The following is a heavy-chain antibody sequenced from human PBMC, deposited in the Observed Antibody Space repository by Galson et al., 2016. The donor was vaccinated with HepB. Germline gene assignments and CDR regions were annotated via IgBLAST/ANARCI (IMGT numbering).Heavy chain of an antibody. J-gene: IGHJ4*02. D-gene: IGHD3-10*01. CDR1: GFTLSSYW. CDR2: IKQDGSEE. V-gene: IGHV3-7*05. Sequence: SLRLSCAASGFTLSSYWMSWARQAPGKGLEWVANIKQDGSEEYYVDSVKGRFTISRDNAKNSMYLQMNSLRAEDTAVYYCARKGGIYSPWGYWGQGTLVTVAS. CDR3: ARKGGIYSPWGY.